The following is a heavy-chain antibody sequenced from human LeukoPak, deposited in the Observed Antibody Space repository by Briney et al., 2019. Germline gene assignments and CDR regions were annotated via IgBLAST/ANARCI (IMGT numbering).Heavy chain of an antibody. CDR1: GFTFTTYW. D-gene: IGHD3-10*01. J-gene: IGHJ3*02. Sequence: GGSLRLSCAASGFTFTTYWMAWVRQAPGKGLEWVANIRQDGGEKYYVDSVKGRFTISRDNAQNSLYLHISSLGAEDTAVYYCARLYGLDAFDIWGQGTMVTVSS. CDR3: ARLYGLDAFDI. CDR2: IRQDGGEK. V-gene: IGHV3-7*01.